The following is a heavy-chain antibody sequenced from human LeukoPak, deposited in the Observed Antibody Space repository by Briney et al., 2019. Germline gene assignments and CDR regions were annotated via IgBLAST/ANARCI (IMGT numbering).Heavy chain of an antibody. CDR1: GFTFSDYW. J-gene: IGHJ5*02. V-gene: IGHV3-7*01. CDR3: ARDLYYFDSSGYYASDL. D-gene: IGHD3-22*01. CDR2: IKQDGSEK. Sequence: GGSLGLSCAASGFTFSDYWMSWVRQAPGKGLEWVANIKQDGSEKHYVDSLRGRFTISRDNAKNSLDLQMNSLRAEDTAVYFCARDLYYFDSSGYYASDLWGQGTLVTVSS.